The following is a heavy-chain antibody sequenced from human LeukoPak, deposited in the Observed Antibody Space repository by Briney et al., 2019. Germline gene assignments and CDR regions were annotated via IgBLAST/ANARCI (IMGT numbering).Heavy chain of an antibody. CDR2: ISYDGSNK. CDR1: GFTFSSYA. J-gene: IGHJ5*02. CDR3: ARAKGDSRRNWFDP. D-gene: IGHD1-26*01. Sequence: GGSLRLSCAASGFTFSSYAMHWVRQAPGKGLEWVAVISYDGSNKYYADSVKGRFTISRDNSKNTLYLQMNSLGAEDTAVYYCARAKGDSRRNWFDPWGQGTLVTVSS. V-gene: IGHV3-30*04.